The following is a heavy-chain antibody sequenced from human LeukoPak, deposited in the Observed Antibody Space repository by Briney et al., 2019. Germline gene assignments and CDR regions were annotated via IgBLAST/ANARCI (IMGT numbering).Heavy chain of an antibody. CDR1: GGTFSSYA. D-gene: IGHD2-8*01. V-gene: IGHV1-69*13. CDR2: IIPIFGTA. CDR3: ARDYCANGVCYRAYNWFDP. Sequence: APVKVSCKASGGTFSSYAISWVRQAPGQGLEWMGGIIPIFGTANYAQKFQGRVTITADESTSTAYMELSRLRSDDTAVYYCARDYCANGVCYRAYNWFDPWGQGTLVTVSS. J-gene: IGHJ5*02.